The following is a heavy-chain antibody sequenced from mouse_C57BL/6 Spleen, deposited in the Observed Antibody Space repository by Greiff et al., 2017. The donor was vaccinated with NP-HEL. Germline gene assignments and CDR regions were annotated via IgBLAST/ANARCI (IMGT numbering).Heavy chain of an antibody. CDR1: GYTFTDYN. CDR3: ARPGKYSTHWYFDV. CDR2: INPNNGGT. J-gene: IGHJ1*03. D-gene: IGHD2-5*01. Sequence: EVQLQQSGPELVKPGASVKIPCKASGYTFTDYNMDWVKQSHGKSLEWIGDINPNNGGTIYNQKFKGKATLTVDKSSSTAYMELRSLTSEDTAVYYCARPGKYSTHWYFDVWGTGTTVTVSS. V-gene: IGHV1-18*01.